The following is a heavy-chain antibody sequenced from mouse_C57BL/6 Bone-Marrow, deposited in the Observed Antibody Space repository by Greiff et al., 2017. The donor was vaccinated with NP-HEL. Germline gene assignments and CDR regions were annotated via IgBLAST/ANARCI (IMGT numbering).Heavy chain of an antibody. Sequence: ESGPGLVKPSQSLSLTCSVTGYSITSGYYWNWIRQFPGNKLEWMGYISYDGSNNYNPSLKNRISITRDTSKNQFFLKLNSVTTEDTATYYCARVESSYPYWYFDVWGTGTTVTVSS. CDR1: GYSITSGYY. V-gene: IGHV3-6*01. CDR3: ARVESSYPYWYFDV. J-gene: IGHJ1*03. CDR2: ISYDGSN. D-gene: IGHD1-1*01.